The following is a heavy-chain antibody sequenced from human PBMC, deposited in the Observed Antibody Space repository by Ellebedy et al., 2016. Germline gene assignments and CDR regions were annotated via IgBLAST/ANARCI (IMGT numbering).Heavy chain of an antibody. J-gene: IGHJ4*02. CDR1: GFDFNGYS. D-gene: IGHD1-26*01. CDR2: ISPDRTTI. CDR3: ARGYLENSFDH. V-gene: IGHV3-48*02. Sequence: GGSLRLXXAASGFDFNGYSMDWVRQTPGGGLEWLSFISPDRTTIYYADSVKGRFIISTDRATNSLYLQMNSLTDEDTAVYFCARGYLENSFDHWGQGTLVTVSS.